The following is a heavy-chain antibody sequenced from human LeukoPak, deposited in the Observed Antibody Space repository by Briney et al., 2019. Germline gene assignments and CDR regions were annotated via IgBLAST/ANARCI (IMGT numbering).Heavy chain of an antibody. D-gene: IGHD2-15*01. J-gene: IGHJ5*02. CDR1: GGSISSYY. CDR2: IYYSGST. Sequence: SETLPLTCTVSGGSISSYYWSWIRQPPGKGLEWIGYIYYSGSTNYNPSLKSRVTISVDTSKNQFSLKLSSVTAADTAVYYCATEIVDGGFDPWGQGTLVTVSS. CDR3: ATEIVDGGFDP. V-gene: IGHV4-59*01.